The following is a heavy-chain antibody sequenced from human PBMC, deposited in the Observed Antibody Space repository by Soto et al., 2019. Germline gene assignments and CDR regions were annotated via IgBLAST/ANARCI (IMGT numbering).Heavy chain of an antibody. J-gene: IGHJ6*02. CDR3: ARHATYYDSSGPMTYGMDV. CDR2: IYPGDSDT. CDR1: GFTFNIYW. D-gene: IGHD3-22*01. V-gene: IGHV5-51*01. Sequence: GESLKISCNGSGFTFNIYWIGWVRQKPGKGLEWMGFIYPGDSDTRYSPSFQGQVTISADKSISTAYLQWSSLKASDSAMYYCARHATYYDSSGPMTYGMDVWGQGTTVTVSS.